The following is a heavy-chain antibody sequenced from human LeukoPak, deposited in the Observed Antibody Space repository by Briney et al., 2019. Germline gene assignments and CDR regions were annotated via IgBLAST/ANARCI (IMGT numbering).Heavy chain of an antibody. D-gene: IGHD4-11*01. CDR2: ISSSGSTI. CDR1: GFTFSSYE. J-gene: IGHJ4*02. CDR3: ATGDYNGHAY. V-gene: IGHV3-48*03. Sequence: GGSLRLSCAASGFTFSSYEMNWVRQAPGKGLEWLSYISSSGSTIYYADSVKGRFTVSRDNAKNSQYLQMNSLRDEDTAVYYCATGDYNGHAYWGQGARVTVSS.